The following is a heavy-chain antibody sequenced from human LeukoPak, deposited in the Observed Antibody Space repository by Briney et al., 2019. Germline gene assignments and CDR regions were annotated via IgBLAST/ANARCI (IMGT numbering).Heavy chain of an antibody. Sequence: ASVKVSCKASGYTFTGYYMHWVRQAPGQGLEWMGWINPNSGGTNYAQKFQGWVTMTRDTSISTAYMELSRLRSDDTAVYYCARAASGVAAAGTSPGVDYWGQGTLVTVSS. D-gene: IGHD6-13*01. CDR1: GYTFTGYY. CDR3: ARAASGVAAAGTSPGVDY. CDR2: INPNSGGT. V-gene: IGHV1-2*04. J-gene: IGHJ4*02.